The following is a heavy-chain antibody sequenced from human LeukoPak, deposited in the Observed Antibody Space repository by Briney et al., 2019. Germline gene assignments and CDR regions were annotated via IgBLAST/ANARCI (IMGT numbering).Heavy chain of an antibody. Sequence: GGSLRLSCAASGFTFSSYEMNWVRQAPGKGLEWVSYISSSGSTIHYADSVKGRFTISRDNAKNSLYLQMNSLRAEDTAVYYCARNGRMVRGVITYYYYYYMNVWGKGTTVTISS. CDR2: ISSSGSTI. D-gene: IGHD3-10*01. CDR3: ARNGRMVRGVITYYYYYYMNV. CDR1: GFTFSSYE. J-gene: IGHJ6*03. V-gene: IGHV3-48*03.